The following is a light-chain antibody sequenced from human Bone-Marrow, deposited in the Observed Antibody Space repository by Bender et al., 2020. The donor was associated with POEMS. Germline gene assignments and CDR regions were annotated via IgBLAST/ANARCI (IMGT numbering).Light chain of an antibody. V-gene: IGLV1-40*01. CDR2: GNH. J-gene: IGLJ3*02. CDR1: GSNIGAGFD. Sequence: QSVLTQPPSVSAAPGQRVTIPCTGSGSNIGAGFDVHWYQQFPGTAPKLLIYGNHHRPSGVPDRFSASKSGTSASLAITGLQADDEADYYCQSYDTSLSGSRVFGGGTKLTVL. CDR3: QSYDTSLSGSRV.